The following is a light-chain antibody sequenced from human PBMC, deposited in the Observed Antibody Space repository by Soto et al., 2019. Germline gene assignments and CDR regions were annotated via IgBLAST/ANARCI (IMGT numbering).Light chain of an antibody. CDR3: HT. CDR1: QSVSSY. V-gene: IGKV3-11*01. Sequence: EIVLTQSPATLSLSPGERATLSCRASQSVSSYLAWYQQKPGQAPRLLIYDASNRATGIPARFSGSGSGTDFNLTISSLQPEDVATYYCHTFGQGTRLEIK. CDR2: DAS. J-gene: IGKJ5*01.